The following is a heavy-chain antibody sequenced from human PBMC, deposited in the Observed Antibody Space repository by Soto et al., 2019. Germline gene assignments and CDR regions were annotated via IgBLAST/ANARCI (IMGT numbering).Heavy chain of an antibody. CDR3: ARAPYSNAWYRFDL. CDR1: GFTFSGYW. D-gene: IGHD4-4*01. J-gene: IGHJ4*02. V-gene: IGHV3-7*03. Sequence: SLRLSCEASGFTFSGYWISWFRQAPGNGLEWVADIKHDGSVQYYVDSVKGRFTISRDNAKKLLYLQMNGLRAEDTALYYCARAPYSNAWYRFDLWGQGTLVTVSS. CDR2: IKHDGSVQ.